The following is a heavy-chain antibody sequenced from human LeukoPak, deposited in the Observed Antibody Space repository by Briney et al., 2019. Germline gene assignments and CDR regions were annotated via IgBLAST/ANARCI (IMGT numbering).Heavy chain of an antibody. D-gene: IGHD3-3*01. CDR3: AGSGILEWGGFDP. CDR2: ISGTTDVA. J-gene: IGHJ5*02. CDR1: GFNFDTFA. Sequence: GGSLRLSCAASGFNFDTFAMSWVRQPPGKGLERVSSISGTTDVAYYADSVKGRFTISRDNSKNTLYLQMNRLRVEDTAIYYCAGSGILEWGGFDPWGQGSLVTVSS. V-gene: IGHV3-23*01.